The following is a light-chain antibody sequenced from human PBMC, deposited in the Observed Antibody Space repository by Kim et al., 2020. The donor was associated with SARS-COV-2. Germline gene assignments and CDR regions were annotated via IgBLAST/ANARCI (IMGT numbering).Light chain of an antibody. Sequence: WSQGERATLSCRASQSVGSSYLAWFQQKPGQAPRLLIYGASSRATGIPDRFSGSGSGTDFTLTISRLEPEDFVVYYCQQYGSSPYSFGQGTKLEI. V-gene: IGKV3-20*01. CDR1: QSVGSSY. CDR3: QQYGSSPYS. CDR2: GAS. J-gene: IGKJ2*03.